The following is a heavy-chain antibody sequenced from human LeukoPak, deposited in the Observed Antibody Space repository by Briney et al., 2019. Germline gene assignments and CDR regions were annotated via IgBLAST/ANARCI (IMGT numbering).Heavy chain of an antibody. J-gene: IGHJ5*02. CDR1: GFSFSNHG. CDR3: ARDSYQDYYGRFDP. CDR2: IWDDGNNK. D-gene: IGHD3-10*01. V-gene: IGHV3-33*01. Sequence: GSLRLSCAASGFSFSNHGMHWVRQAPGKRLAWVAVIWDDGNNKRYANSVNGRFTISRDNSENTMYLQMNGLTAEDTAMYYCARDSYQDYYGRFDPWGQGTLVTVSS.